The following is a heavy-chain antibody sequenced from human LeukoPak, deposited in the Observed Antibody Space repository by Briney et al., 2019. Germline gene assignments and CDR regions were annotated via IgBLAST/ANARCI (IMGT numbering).Heavy chain of an antibody. CDR1: GFTFSNYW. Sequence: GSLRLSCAASGFTFSNYWIHWVRQPPGKGLEWIGEMYLSGTTHSNPSVESRVTISIDKSKNQFFLNLSSVTAADTAVYYCAGLVGRYSSGLYYYYFDYWGQGTLVTVSS. V-gene: IGHV4-4*02. D-gene: IGHD3-22*01. J-gene: IGHJ4*02. CDR3: AGLVGRYSSGLYYYYFDY. CDR2: MYLSGTT.